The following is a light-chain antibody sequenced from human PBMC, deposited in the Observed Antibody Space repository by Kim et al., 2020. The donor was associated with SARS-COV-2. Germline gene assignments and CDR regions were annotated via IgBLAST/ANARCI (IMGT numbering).Light chain of an antibody. Sequence: GETARITCGGNNIGSKSVHWYQQKPGQAPVLVIYYDSDRPSGIPERISGSNSGNTATLTISRVEVGDEADYYCQVWDSRSDHRHVVFGGGTKLTVL. J-gene: IGLJ2*01. CDR3: QVWDSRSDHRHVV. V-gene: IGLV3-21*04. CDR1: NIGSKS. CDR2: YDS.